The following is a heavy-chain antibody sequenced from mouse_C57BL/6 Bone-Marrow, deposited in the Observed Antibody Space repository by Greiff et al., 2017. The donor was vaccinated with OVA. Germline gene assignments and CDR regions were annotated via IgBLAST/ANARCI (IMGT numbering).Heavy chain of an antibody. Sequence: EVQLKQAGSELVKPGASVKIPCKASGYTFTDYNMDWVKQSHGKSLEWIGDINPNNGGTIYNQKFKGKATLTVDKSSSTAYMELRSLTSEDTAVYYCARRGLRRAWFAYWGQGTLVTVSA. V-gene: IGHV1-18*01. CDR2: INPNNGGT. CDR1: GYTFTDYN. CDR3: ARRGLRRAWFAY. D-gene: IGHD2-4*01. J-gene: IGHJ3*01.